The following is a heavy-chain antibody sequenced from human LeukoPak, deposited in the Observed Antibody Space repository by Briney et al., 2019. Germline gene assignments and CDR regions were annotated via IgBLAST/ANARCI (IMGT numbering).Heavy chain of an antibody. Sequence: PGESLKISCKASGYSFTTYWIGWVRQMPGKGLELMGIVYPGDSDTRYSPSFQGQVTISADKSINTASLQWSSLKASDTAMYYCARLYIGSSPDYWGQGTLVTVSS. CDR3: ARLYIGSSPDY. CDR1: GYSFTTYW. J-gene: IGHJ4*02. V-gene: IGHV5-51*01. D-gene: IGHD6-6*01. CDR2: VYPGDSDT.